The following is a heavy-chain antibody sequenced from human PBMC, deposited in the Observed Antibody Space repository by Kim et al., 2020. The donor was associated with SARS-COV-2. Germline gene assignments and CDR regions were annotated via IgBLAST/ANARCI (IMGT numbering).Heavy chain of an antibody. CDR3: TRGARPRAFDL. J-gene: IGHJ3*01. CDR2: IRSKAFGGTT. Sequence: GGSLRLSCTASGFIFGDYALSWVRQAPGKGLEWVGFIRSKAFGGTTDYAASVKGRFTISRDDSKSIGYLQMNSLKIEDTAVYYCTRGARPRAFDLWGQGTMVTVSS. V-gene: IGHV3-49*04. CDR1: GFIFGDYA.